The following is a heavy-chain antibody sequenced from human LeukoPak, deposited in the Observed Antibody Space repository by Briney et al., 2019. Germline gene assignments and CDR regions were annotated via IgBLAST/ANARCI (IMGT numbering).Heavy chain of an antibody. D-gene: IGHD2-15*01. V-gene: IGHV4-38-2*02. Sequence: PSETLSLTCTVSGYSISSGYYWGWIRQPPGKGLEWIGSVYYSGSTYYNPSLESRVTISVDTSKNQFSLKLSSMTAADTAVYYCARSDEVVVVAATPAYYFDYWGQGTLVTVSS. J-gene: IGHJ4*02. CDR3: ARSDEVVVVAATPAYYFDY. CDR2: VYYSGST. CDR1: GYSISSGYY.